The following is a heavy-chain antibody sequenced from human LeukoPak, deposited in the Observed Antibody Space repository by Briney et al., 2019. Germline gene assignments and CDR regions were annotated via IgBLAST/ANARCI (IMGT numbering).Heavy chain of an antibody. CDR1: GGTFSSYA. D-gene: IGHD5-18*01. CDR2: IIPIFGTA. V-gene: IGHV1-69*13. J-gene: IGHJ4*02. CDR3: AREAVDTAMVGQIDY. Sequence: SVKVSCKASGGTFSSYAISWVRQAPGQGLEWMGGIIPIFGTANYAQKFQGRVTITADESTSTAYMELSSLRSEDTAVYYCAREAVDTAMVGQIDYWGQGTLVTVSS.